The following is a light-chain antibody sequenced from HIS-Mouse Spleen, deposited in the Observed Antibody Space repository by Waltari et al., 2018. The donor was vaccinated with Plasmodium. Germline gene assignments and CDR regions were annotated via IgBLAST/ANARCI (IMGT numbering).Light chain of an antibody. V-gene: IGLV1-47*01. CDR3: AAWDDSLSGWV. Sequence: QSVLTQPPSASGTPGQRVTISCSGSSSNIGSNYVYWYQHLPGTAPKLLSYRTNQRPSGVPDRFSGSKSGTSASLAISGLRSEDEADYYCAAWDDSLSGWVFGGGTKLTVL. J-gene: IGLJ3*02. CDR2: RTN. CDR1: SSNIGSNY.